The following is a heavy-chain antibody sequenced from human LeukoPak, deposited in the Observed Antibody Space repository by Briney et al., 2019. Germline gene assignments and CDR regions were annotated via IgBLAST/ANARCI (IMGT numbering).Heavy chain of an antibody. CDR1: GGSFSGYY. CDR3: ARGSAMFDYSSSYWFDP. CDR2: INHSGST. V-gene: IGHV4-34*01. D-gene: IGHD6-6*01. J-gene: IGHJ5*02. Sequence: SETLSLTCAVYGGSFSGYYWSWIRQPPGKGLEWIGEINHSGSTNYNPSLKSRVTISVDTSKNQFSLKLSSVTAADTAVYYCARGSAMFDYSSSYWFDPWGQGTLVTVSS.